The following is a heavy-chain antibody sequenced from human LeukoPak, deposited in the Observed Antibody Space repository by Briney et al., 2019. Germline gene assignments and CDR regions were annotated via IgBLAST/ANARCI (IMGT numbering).Heavy chain of an antibody. V-gene: IGHV3-23*01. D-gene: IGHD2-2*01. J-gene: IGHJ4*02. CDR1: GFTFSTYA. CDR2: ISSGADYT. CDR3: AREPNNVVTPAGFDY. Sequence: PGGSLRISCAASGFTFSTYAMTWVRQAPGKGLEWVSTISSGADYTYYADSVKGRFTISIDNSKSTLYLQMNSLRAEDTAVYYCAREPNNVVTPAGFDYWGQGTLVTVSS.